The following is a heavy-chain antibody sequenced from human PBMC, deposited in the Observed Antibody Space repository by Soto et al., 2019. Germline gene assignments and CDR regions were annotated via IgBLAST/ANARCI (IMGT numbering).Heavy chain of an antibody. CDR3: SRKAWVRFDY. CDR1: GDSMTRSVW. CDR2: VFHTGNT. V-gene: IGHV4-4*02. J-gene: IGHJ4*02. D-gene: IGHD7-27*01. Sequence: SETLSLTXAVSGDSMTRSVWWTWVRQPPGKGLEWIGEVFHTGNTNYNPSLKSRVTMSVDKSTNEFSLKVTSVTAADTAIYYCSRKAWVRFDYWGQGALVTVSS.